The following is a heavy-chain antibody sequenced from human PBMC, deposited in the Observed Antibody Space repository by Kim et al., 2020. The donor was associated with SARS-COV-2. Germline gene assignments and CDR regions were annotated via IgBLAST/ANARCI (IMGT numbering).Heavy chain of an antibody. CDR1: GGSFSGYY. CDR3: AGPYYYYGMDV. CDR2: INHSGST. V-gene: IGHV4-34*01. J-gene: IGHJ6*02. Sequence: SETLSLTCAVYGGSFSGYYWSWIRQPPGKGLEWIGEINHSGSTNYNPSLKSRVTISVDTSKNQFSLKLSSVTAADTAVYYCAGPYYYYGMDVWGQGTTVTVSS.